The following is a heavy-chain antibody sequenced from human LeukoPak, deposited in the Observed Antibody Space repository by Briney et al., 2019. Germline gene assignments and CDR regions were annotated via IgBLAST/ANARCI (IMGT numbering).Heavy chain of an antibody. CDR2: ISYDGSNK. CDR1: GFTFSSYG. D-gene: IGHD3-10*01. CDR3: ARDRGGSGKDV. V-gene: IGHV3-30*03. Sequence: GGSLRLSCAASGFTFSSYGMHWVRQAPGKGLEWVAVISYDGSNKYYADSVKGRFTISRDNSKNTLYLQMNSLRAEDTAVYYCARDRGGSGKDVWGQGTTVTVSS. J-gene: IGHJ6*02.